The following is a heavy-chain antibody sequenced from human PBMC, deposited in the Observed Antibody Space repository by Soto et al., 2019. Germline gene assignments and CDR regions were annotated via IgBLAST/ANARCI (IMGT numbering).Heavy chain of an antibody. CDR3: ARETDTAMVDYYYYMDV. D-gene: IGHD5-18*01. CDR1: GFTFSDYY. J-gene: IGHJ6*03. V-gene: IGHV3-7*01. CDR2: IKQDGSGK. Sequence: SGGSLRLSCAASGFTFSDYYMSWIRQAPGKGLEWVANIKQDGSGKYYVDSVKGRFTISRDNAKNSLYLQMNSLRAEDTAVYYCARETDTAMVDYYYYMDVWGKGTTVTVSS.